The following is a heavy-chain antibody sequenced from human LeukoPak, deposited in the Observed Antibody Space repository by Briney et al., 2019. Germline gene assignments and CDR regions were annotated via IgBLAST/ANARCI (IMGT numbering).Heavy chain of an antibody. CDR2: SDRDGVVR. V-gene: IGHV3-74*01. CDR3: VASRWSGALDF. J-gene: IGHJ4*02. Sequence: GGSLRLSCVGSSIRFADHWMLWVRQVPGRPPAWVARSDRDGVVREYADSVKGRFTIPRDNARNTIHLEMNRLKVEDTAIYYCVASRWSGALDFWGQGSLVTVSS. D-gene: IGHD3-3*01. CDR1: SIRFADHW.